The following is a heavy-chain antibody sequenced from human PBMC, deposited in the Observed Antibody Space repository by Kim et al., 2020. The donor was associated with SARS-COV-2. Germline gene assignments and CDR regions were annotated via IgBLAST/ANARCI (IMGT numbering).Heavy chain of an antibody. CDR1: GGSFSSYY. CDR3: ARGRVRAIAAAGKPMFDY. CDR2: INHSGST. V-gene: IGHV4-34*01. J-gene: IGHJ4*02. Sequence: SETLSLTCAVYGGSFSSYYWSWIRQPQGKGLEWIGEINHSGSTNYNPSLKSRVTISVDTSKNQFSLKLSSVTAADTAVYYCARGRVRAIAAAGKPMFDYWGQGTLVTVSS. D-gene: IGHD6-13*01.